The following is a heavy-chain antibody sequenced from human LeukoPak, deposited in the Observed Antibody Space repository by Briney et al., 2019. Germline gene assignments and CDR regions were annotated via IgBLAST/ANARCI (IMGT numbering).Heavy chain of an antibody. V-gene: IGHV1-2*02. D-gene: IGHD3-3*01. CDR2: INPNSGGT. CDR3: ARVVTDTIFGVVISQYYFDY. Sequence: ASVKVSCKASGGTFSDYAISWVRQAPGQGLEWMGWINPNSGGTNYAQKFQGRVTMTRDTSISTAYMELSRLRSDDTGVYYCARVVTDTIFGVVISQYYFDYWGQGTLVTVSS. CDR1: GGTFSDYA. J-gene: IGHJ4*02.